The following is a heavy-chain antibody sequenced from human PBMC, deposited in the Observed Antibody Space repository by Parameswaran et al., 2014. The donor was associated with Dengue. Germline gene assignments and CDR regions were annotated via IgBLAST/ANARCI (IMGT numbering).Heavy chain of an antibody. V-gene: IGHV4-59*08. D-gene: IGHD3-10*01. CDR3: ARWIHGSNKYYFDY. J-gene: IGHJ4*02. CDR2: IYYSGST. Sequence: VRQMPGKGLEWIGYIYYSGSTNYNPSLKSRVTISVDTSKNQFSLKLSSVTAADTAVYYCARWIHGSNKYYFDYWGQGTLVTVS.